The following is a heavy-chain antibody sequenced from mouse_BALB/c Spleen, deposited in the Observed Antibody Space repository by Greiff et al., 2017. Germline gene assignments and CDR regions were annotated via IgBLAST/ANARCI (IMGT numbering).Heavy chain of an antibody. D-gene: IGHD1-1*02. CDR1: GYSITSDYA. CDR3: ARHYGGYAMDY. V-gene: IGHV3-2*02. J-gene: IGHJ4*01. Sequence: EVQLQESGPGLVKPSQSLSLTCTVTGYSITSDYAWNWIRQFPGNKLEWMGYISYSGSTSYNPSLKSRISITRDTSKNQFFLQLNSVTTEDTATYYCARHYGGYAMDYWGQGTSVTVSS. CDR2: ISYSGST.